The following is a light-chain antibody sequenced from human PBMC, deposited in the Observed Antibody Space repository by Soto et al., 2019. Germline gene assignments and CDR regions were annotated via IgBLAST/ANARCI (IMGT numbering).Light chain of an antibody. Sequence: IVLTQSPGTLSLSPGERATLSCRASQSVSSSYLAWYQQKPGQPPRLLISGASNRATGIPDRFRGSGSGTDFTLTISRLEPEDFAVYYCQQFGSSPKLTFGGGTKVEIK. J-gene: IGKJ4*01. V-gene: IGKV3-20*01. CDR2: GAS. CDR1: QSVSSSY. CDR3: QQFGSSPKLT.